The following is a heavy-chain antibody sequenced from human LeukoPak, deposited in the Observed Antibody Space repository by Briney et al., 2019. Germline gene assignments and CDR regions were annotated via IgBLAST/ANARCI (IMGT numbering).Heavy chain of an antibody. CDR3: ARDQRDITIFGVVIPPLYGMDV. CDR1: GGTFSSYA. CDR2: IIPIFGTA. V-gene: IGHV1-69*13. J-gene: IGHJ6*02. D-gene: IGHD3-3*01. Sequence: VASVTVSCTASGGTFSSYAISWVRQAPGQGLEWMGGIIPIFGTANYAQKFQGRVTITADESTSTAYMELSSLRSEDTAVYYCARDQRDITIFGVVIPPLYGMDVWGQGTTVTVSS.